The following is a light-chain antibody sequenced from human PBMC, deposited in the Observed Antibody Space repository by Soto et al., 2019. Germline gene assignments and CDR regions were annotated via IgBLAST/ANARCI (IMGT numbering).Light chain of an antibody. CDR2: VAP. V-gene: IGKV1-39*01. Sequence: DIQMTQSPSSLSASVGDSVTITCRASQNIETYLNWYQVKPGNAPKLLLSVAPGFQGEVPSYFSGSGSGTDFTLTISSLRPEDFATYYCQQSYSSPRTFGQGTKVDIK. CDR1: QNIETY. CDR3: QQSYSSPRT. J-gene: IGKJ1*01.